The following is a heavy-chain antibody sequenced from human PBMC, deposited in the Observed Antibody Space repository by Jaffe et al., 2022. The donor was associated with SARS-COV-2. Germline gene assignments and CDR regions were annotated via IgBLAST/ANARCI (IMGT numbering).Heavy chain of an antibody. Sequence: QVQLQQWGAGLLKPSETLSLTCAVYGGSFSGYYWSWIRQPPGKGLEWIGEINHSGSTNYNPSLKSRVTISVDTSKNQFSLKLSSVTAADTAVYYCVGGKWLRALDYWGQGTLVTVSS. CDR2: INHSGST. CDR1: GGSFSGYY. CDR3: VGGKWLRALDY. D-gene: IGHD5-12*01. J-gene: IGHJ4*02. V-gene: IGHV4-34*01.